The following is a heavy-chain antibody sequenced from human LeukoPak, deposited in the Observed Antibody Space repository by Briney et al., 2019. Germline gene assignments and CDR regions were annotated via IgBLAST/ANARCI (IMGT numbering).Heavy chain of an antibody. Sequence: SETLSLTCTVSGGSISSYYWSWIRQPPGKGLEWIGYIYYSGSTNYNPSLKSRVTISVDTSKNQFSLKLSSVTAADTAVYYCARYSSSWYNWFDPWCQGTLVTVSS. CDR1: GGSISSYY. D-gene: IGHD6-13*01. J-gene: IGHJ5*02. CDR2: IYYSGST. CDR3: ARYSSSWYNWFDP. V-gene: IGHV4-59*01.